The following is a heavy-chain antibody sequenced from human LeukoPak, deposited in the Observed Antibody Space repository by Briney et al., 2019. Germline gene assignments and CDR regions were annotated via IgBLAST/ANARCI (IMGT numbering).Heavy chain of an antibody. CDR2: ISSSGSTI. J-gene: IGHJ4*02. Sequence: GGSLRLSCAASGFIFSSYEMNWVRQAPGKGLEWVSYISSSGSTIYYADSVKGRFTISRDNAKNSLYLQMNSLRAEDTAVYYCARDGSFYDSSPGDFDYWGQGTLVTVSS. V-gene: IGHV3-48*03. CDR1: GFIFSSYE. CDR3: ARDGSFYDSSPGDFDY. D-gene: IGHD3-22*01.